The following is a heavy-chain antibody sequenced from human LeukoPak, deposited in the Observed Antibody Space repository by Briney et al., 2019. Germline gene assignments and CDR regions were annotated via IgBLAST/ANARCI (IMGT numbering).Heavy chain of an antibody. CDR2: IYSGGST. Sequence: GGSLRLSCAASGFTVSSNYMSWVRQAPGKGLEWVSVIYSGGSTYYADSVKGRFTISRDNSKNTLYLQMNSLRAEDTAVYYCAVTYYDSSGYTPLDYWGQGTLVTVSS. J-gene: IGHJ4*02. CDR3: AVTYYDSSGYTPLDY. V-gene: IGHV3-53*01. CDR1: GFTVSSNY. D-gene: IGHD3-22*01.